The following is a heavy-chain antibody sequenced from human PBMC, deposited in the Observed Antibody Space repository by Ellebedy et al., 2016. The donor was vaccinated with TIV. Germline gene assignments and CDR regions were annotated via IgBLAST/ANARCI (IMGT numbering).Heavy chain of an antibody. Sequence: GGSLRLSXAASGFTFSSYAMSWVRQAPGKGLEWVSAISGSGGSTYYADSVKGRFTISRDNSKNTLYLQMNSLRAEDTAVYYCAKDLTRSSSWYYNFDYWGQGTLVTVSS. CDR2: ISGSGGST. CDR3: AKDLTRSSSWYYNFDY. D-gene: IGHD6-13*01. V-gene: IGHV3-23*01. CDR1: GFTFSSYA. J-gene: IGHJ4*02.